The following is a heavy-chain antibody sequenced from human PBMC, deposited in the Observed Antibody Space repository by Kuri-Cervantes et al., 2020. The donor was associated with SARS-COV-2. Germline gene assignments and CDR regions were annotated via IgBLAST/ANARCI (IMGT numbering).Heavy chain of an antibody. D-gene: IGHD1-14*01. Sequence: GESLKISCEVSGFLSSASAIHWVRQGSGKGLEWVGRIRSKANSYATAYAASVKGRFTISRDDSKNTAYLQMNSLKTEDTAVYYCTGGEPDAFDIWGQGTMVTVSS. V-gene: IGHV3-73*01. CDR3: TGGEPDAFDI. CDR1: GFLSSASA. J-gene: IGHJ3*02. CDR2: IRSKANSYAT.